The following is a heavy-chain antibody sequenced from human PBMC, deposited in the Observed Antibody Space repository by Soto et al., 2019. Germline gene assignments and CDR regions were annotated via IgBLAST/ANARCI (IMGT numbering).Heavy chain of an antibody. V-gene: IGHV3-48*03. CDR1: GFTFSSYE. D-gene: IGHD6-6*01. CDR2: ISSSGSTI. CDR3: AATYSSSSPFDY. Sequence: GGSLRLSCAASGFTFSSYEMNWVRQAPGKGLEWVSYISSSGSTIYYADSVKGRFAISRDNAKNSLYLQMNSLRAEDTAVYYCAATYSSSSPFDYWGQGTLVTVSS. J-gene: IGHJ4*02.